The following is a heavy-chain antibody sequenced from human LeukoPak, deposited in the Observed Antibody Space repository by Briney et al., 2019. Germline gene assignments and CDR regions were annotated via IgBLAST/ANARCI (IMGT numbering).Heavy chain of an antibody. CDR2: ISSSSSYI. J-gene: IGHJ5*02. CDR1: GFTFSSYS. D-gene: IGHD4/OR15-4a*01. V-gene: IGHV3-21*01. CDR3: ARIPNSANFPNWFDP. Sequence: TPGGSLRLSCAASGFTFSSYSMNWVRQAPGKGLEWVSSISSSSSYIYYADSVKGRFTISRDNAKNSLYLQMNSLRAEDTAVYYCARIPNSANFPNWFDPWGQGTLVTVSS.